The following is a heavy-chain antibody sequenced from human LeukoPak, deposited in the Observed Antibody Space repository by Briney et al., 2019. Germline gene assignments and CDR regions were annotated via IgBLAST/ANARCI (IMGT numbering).Heavy chain of an antibody. Sequence: GSLRLSCAASGFTFSSYSMNWVRQAPGKGLEWVSAISGSGGSTYYADSVKGRFTISRDSSKNTLYLQMNSLRAEDTAVYYCAKDYGDYVSPLDYWGQGTLVTVSS. CDR2: ISGSGGST. V-gene: IGHV3-23*01. D-gene: IGHD4-17*01. CDR3: AKDYGDYVSPLDY. CDR1: GFTFSSYS. J-gene: IGHJ4*02.